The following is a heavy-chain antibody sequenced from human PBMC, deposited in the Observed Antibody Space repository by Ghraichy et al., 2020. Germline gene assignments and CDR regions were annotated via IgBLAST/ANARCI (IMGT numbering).Heavy chain of an antibody. CDR2: ISYDGSNK. CDR3: AKDSPITIFGVVSRIKSLDY. D-gene: IGHD3-3*01. V-gene: IGHV3-30*18. CDR1: GFTFSSYG. Sequence: GESLNISCAASGFTFSSYGMHWVRQAPGKGLEWVAVISYDGSNKYYADSVKGRFTISRDKSKNTLYLQMNSLRAEDTAVYYCAKDSPITIFGVVSRIKSLDYWGQGTLVTVSS. J-gene: IGHJ4*02.